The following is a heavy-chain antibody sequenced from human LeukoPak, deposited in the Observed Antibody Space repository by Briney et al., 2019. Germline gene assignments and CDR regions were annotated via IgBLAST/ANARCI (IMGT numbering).Heavy chain of an antibody. V-gene: IGHV1-18*01. CDR1: GYTFTAQY. CDR2: ISAYNGNT. CDR3: ARGASGSCNY. D-gene: IGHD1-26*01. Sequence: ASVKVSCKASGYTFTAQYMHWVRQAPGQGLEWMGWISAYNGNTNYAQKLQGRVTMTTDTSTSTAYMELRSLRSDDTAVYYCARGASGSCNYWGQGTLVTVSS. J-gene: IGHJ4*02.